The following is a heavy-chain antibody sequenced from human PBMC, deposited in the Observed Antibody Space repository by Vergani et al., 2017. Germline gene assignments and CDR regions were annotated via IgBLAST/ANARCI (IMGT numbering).Heavy chain of an antibody. CDR1: GFTFSSYA. D-gene: IGHD3-22*01. Sequence: VQLVESGGGVVQPGRSLRLSCAASGFTFSSYAMHWVRQAPGKGLEWVAVISYDGSNKYYADSVKGRFTISRDNSKNTLYLQMNSLRAEDTAVYYCAKDFYYDSSSMDVWGQGTTVTVSS. V-gene: IGHV3-30-3*01. CDR3: AKDFYYDSSSMDV. J-gene: IGHJ6*02. CDR2: ISYDGSNK.